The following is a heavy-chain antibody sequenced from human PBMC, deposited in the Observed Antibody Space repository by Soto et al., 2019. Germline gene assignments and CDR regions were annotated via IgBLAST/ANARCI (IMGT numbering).Heavy chain of an antibody. J-gene: IGHJ4*02. CDR3: ARHGEQWLVKQGFYY. V-gene: IGHV4-59*08. D-gene: IGHD6-19*01. Sequence: SEILSLTCTVSGDSVTSYYWSWIRQPPGKGLEWVGYISYTGGSNYNPSLKSRVTISVDTSKIQFSLKLSSVTAADTAVYYCARHGEQWLVKQGFYYWGQGTLVTVSS. CDR1: GDSVTSYY. CDR2: ISYTGGS.